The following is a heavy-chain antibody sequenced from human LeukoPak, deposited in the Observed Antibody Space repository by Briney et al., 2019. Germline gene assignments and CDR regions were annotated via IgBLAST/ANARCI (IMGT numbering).Heavy chain of an antibody. CDR1: GFTFSSYA. CDR3: ARDLNGPSFY. J-gene: IGHJ4*02. CDR2: ISSSSSTI. Sequence: PGGSLRLSCAASGFTFSSYAMSWVRQAPGKGLEWVSYISSSSSTIYYADSVKGRFTISRDNAQNSLYLQLNSLRAEDTAVYYCARDLNGPSFYWGQGTLVTVSS. D-gene: IGHD2-8*01. V-gene: IGHV3-48*04.